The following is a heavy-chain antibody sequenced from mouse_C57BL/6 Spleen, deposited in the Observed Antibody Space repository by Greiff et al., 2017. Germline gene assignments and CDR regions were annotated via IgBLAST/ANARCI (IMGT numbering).Heavy chain of an antibody. CDR1: GYTFTDYN. Sequence: EVQLQQSGPELVKPGASVKMSCKASGYTFTDYNMHWVKQSHGKSLEWIGYINPNNGGTSYNQKFKGKATLTVNKSSSTAYMELRSLTSEDSAVYYCARRAFITTVVAPYYFDYWGQGTTLTVSS. CDR3: ARRAFITTVVAPYYFDY. CDR2: INPNNGGT. J-gene: IGHJ2*01. D-gene: IGHD1-1*01. V-gene: IGHV1-22*01.